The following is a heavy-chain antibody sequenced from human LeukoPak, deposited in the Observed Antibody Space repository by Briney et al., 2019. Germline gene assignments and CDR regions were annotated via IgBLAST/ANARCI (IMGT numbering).Heavy chain of an antibody. Sequence: PGGSLRLSCAASGFTFSSYWMSWVRQAPGKGLEWVANIKQDGSEKYYVDSVKGRFTISRDNAKNSLYLQMNSLRAEDTAVYYCARGSVWFGELLQDFDYWGQGTLVTVSS. CDR3: ARGSVWFGELLQDFDY. V-gene: IGHV3-7*01. J-gene: IGHJ4*02. D-gene: IGHD3-10*01. CDR2: IKQDGSEK. CDR1: GFTFSSYW.